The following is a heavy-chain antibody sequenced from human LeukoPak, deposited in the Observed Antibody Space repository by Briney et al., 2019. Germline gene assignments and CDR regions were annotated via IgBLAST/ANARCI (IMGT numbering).Heavy chain of an antibody. V-gene: IGHV1-2*06. Sequence: ASVKVFCKASGYTFTGYYMHWVRQAPGQGLEWMGRINPNSGGTNYAQKFQGRVTMTRDTSISTAYMELSRLRSDDTAVYYCARLQTGLYSSSVVDYWGQGTLVTVSS. CDR1: GYTFTGYY. J-gene: IGHJ4*02. D-gene: IGHD6-13*01. CDR3: ARLQTGLYSSSVVDY. CDR2: INPNSGGT.